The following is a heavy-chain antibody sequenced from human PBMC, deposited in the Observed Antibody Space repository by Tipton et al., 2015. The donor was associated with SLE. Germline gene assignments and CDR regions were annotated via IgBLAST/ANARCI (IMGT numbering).Heavy chain of an antibody. D-gene: IGHD2-2*01. Sequence: TLSLTCTVSGASTSSGFHYWSWLRQPAGKRLEWLGLIYASGTTNFNPSLKSRVTISLDMSRDQFSLPLTSVTAADTAVYYCARDWCSSTSCYGYYYMDVWGKGTTVTVSS. CDR1: GASTSSGFHY. CDR3: ARDWCSSTSCYGYYYMDV. J-gene: IGHJ6*03. V-gene: IGHV4-61*02. CDR2: IYASGTT.